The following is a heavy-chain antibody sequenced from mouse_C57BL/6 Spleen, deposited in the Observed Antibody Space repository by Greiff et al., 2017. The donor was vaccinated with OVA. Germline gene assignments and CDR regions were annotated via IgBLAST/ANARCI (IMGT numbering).Heavy chain of an antibody. Sequence: EVMLVESGGGLVKPGGSLKLSCAASGFTFSDYGMHWVRQAPEKGLAWVAYITSGSSTIYYADPVKGRFTISRYNAKNTLFLQMTSLRSEDTAMYYCARMDYGSKYYFDFWGQGTTLTVSS. CDR1: GFTFSDYG. CDR3: ARMDYGSKYYFDF. V-gene: IGHV5-17*01. CDR2: ITSGSSTI. J-gene: IGHJ2*01. D-gene: IGHD1-1*01.